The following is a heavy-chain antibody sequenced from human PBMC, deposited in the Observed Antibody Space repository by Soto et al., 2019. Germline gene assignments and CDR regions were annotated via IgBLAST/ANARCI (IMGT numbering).Heavy chain of an antibody. J-gene: IGHJ5*02. CDR1: GFSFTGYY. CDR2: INAHSGGT. D-gene: IGHD2-15*01. Sequence: ASVKVSCKASGFSFTGYYIHWLRQAPGQGLEWMGWINAHSGGTEYAQKLQGRVTMTRDTSMATAYLTLTSLRSDDTALYYCARGGAATWFDPWGQGTLVTVSS. V-gene: IGHV1-2*02. CDR3: ARGGAATWFDP.